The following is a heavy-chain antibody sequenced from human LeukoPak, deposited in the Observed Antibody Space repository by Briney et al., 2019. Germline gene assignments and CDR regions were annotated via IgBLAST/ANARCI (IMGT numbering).Heavy chain of an antibody. D-gene: IGHD6-19*01. Sequence: GGSLRLSCAASGFTFSSYWMSWVRQAPGKGLEWVANIKQDGSEKYYVDSVKGRFTISRDNAKNSLHLQMNSLRAEDTAVYYCARGFRGWYAEGFDYWGQGTLVTVSS. CDR2: IKQDGSEK. CDR3: ARGFRGWYAEGFDY. J-gene: IGHJ4*02. CDR1: GFTFSSYW. V-gene: IGHV3-7*01.